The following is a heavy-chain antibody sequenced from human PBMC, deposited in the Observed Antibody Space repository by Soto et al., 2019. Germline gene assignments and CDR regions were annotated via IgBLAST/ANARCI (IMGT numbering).Heavy chain of an antibody. J-gene: IGHJ1*01. V-gene: IGHV1-18*01. CDR3: ARAVDYYDSSGYYTHEYFQH. Sequence: QVQLVQSGGEVKKPGASVKVSCKSSCYTFTTYVITCVRQGPGQGLEWMGWISAYNGNTNYAQKVQGRVTMTTDTSTSTAYRELRSLRSDDTAVYYCARAVDYYDSSGYYTHEYFQHWGQGTLVTVSS. CDR2: ISAYNGNT. CDR1: CYTFTTYV. D-gene: IGHD3-22*01.